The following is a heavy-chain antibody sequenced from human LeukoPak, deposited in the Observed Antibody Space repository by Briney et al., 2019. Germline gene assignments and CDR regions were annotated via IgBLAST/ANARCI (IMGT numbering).Heavy chain of an antibody. V-gene: IGHV3-7*03. CDR1: GFTFSSYW. D-gene: IGHD1-26*01. Sequence: GGSLRLSCAASGFTFSSYWMSWVRQAPGKGLEWVANIKQDGSEKYYVDSVKGRFTISRDNAKNSLYLQMNSLRAEDTAVYYCAKDQWARGADDAFDIWGQGTMVTVSS. CDR2: IKQDGSEK. CDR3: AKDQWARGADDAFDI. J-gene: IGHJ3*02.